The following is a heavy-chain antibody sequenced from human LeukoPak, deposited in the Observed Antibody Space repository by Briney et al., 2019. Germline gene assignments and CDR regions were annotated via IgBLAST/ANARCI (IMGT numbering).Heavy chain of an antibody. V-gene: IGHV3-23*01. CDR1: GFTFSSYA. CDR3: ARASPVTSPLGY. CDR2: ISGSGGST. D-gene: IGHD4-17*01. Sequence: GGSLRLSCAASGFTFSSYAMSWVRQAPGKGLEWVSAISGSGGSTYYADSVKGRFTIARDSSKNTLYLQMNGLRAEDTAVSYCARASPVTSPLGYWGQGPLVTVSS. J-gene: IGHJ4*02.